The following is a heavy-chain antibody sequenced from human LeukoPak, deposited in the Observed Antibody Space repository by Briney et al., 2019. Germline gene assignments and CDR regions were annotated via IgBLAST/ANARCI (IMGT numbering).Heavy chain of an antibody. J-gene: IGHJ5*02. CDR2: IYPCDSDT. V-gene: IGHV5-51*01. CDR1: GYSFTSYW. Sequence: AESLKSSFKGSGYSFTSYWIGWVRQMPGKGLEWMGIIYPCDSDTRYSPSFQGQVTISADKSISYAYLQWSSLKASDTDMYYCARLSTTMVRGPHRAGYGWFDPWGQGTLVTVSS. CDR3: ARLSTTMVRGPHRAGYGWFDP. D-gene: IGHD3-10*01.